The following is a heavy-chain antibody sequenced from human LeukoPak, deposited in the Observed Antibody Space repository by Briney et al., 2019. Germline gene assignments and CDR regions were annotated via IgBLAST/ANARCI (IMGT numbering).Heavy chain of an antibody. D-gene: IGHD3-22*01. CDR3: AKRGGRGYYDSSGYVDYYGMDV. Sequence: GGSLRLSCAASGFTFSSYSMNWVRQAPGKGLEWVSYISSSSSTIYYADSVKGRFTISRDNAKNSLYLQMNSLRAEDTAVYYCAKRGGRGYYDSSGYVDYYGMDVWGQGTTVTVSS. V-gene: IGHV3-48*01. CDR1: GFTFSSYS. J-gene: IGHJ6*02. CDR2: ISSSSSTI.